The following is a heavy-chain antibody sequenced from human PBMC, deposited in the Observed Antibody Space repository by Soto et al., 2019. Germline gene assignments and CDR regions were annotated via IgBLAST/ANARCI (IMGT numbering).Heavy chain of an antibody. J-gene: IGHJ6*02. CDR1: GCSVSSGSYY. CDR2: IYYSGST. D-gene: IGHD3-3*01. Sequence: PSETLSLTCTFSGCSVSSGSYYWSWIRQPPGKGLEWIGYIYYSGSTNYNPSLKSRVTISVDTSKNQFSLKLSSVTAADTAVYYCARLDTIFGVVISRYGMDVWGQGTTVTVSS. CDR3: ARLDTIFGVVISRYGMDV. V-gene: IGHV4-61*01.